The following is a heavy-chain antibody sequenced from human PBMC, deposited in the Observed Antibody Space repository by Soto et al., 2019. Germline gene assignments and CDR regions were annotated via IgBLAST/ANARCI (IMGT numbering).Heavy chain of an antibody. J-gene: IGHJ4*02. D-gene: IGHD2-15*01. V-gene: IGHV3-30*18. CDR2: ISYDGSDK. CDR3: AKDTYCGGGSCYYNLFDY. CDR1: VFTFSNYD. Sequence: SLRLSCAASVFTFSNYDMHWVRQAPGKGLEWVVVISYDGSDKYYADSVKGRFTISRDNSKNTLYLQMNSLRAEDTAVYYCAKDTYCGGGSCYYNLFDYWGQGTLVTVSS.